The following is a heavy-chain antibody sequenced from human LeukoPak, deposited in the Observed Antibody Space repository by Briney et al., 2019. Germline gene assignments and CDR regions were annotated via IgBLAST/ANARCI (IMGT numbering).Heavy chain of an antibody. Sequence: GGSLRLSCAASGFTFSSYSMSWVRQAPGKGLEWVSTIDSTTGGSYYADSVKGRFTISRDNAKNSLYLQMNSLRAEDTAVYYCAGDYYDSSGQLQGDYWGQGTLVTVSS. D-gene: IGHD3-22*01. V-gene: IGHV3-21*01. J-gene: IGHJ4*02. CDR1: GFTFSSYS. CDR3: AGDYYDSSGQLQGDY. CDR2: IDSTTGGS.